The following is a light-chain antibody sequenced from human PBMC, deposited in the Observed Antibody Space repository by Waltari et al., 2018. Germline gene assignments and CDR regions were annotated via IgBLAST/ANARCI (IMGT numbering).Light chain of an antibody. J-gene: IGKJ1*01. Sequence: DIVLTQSPGTLSLSPGERATISCRASQSVSKYLAWYQQKPGQAPRLLIYHASTRATGIPDRFSGIGAGTDFSLTSSRLEPEDFAVYYCQKYESLPATFGQGTKVEIK. CDR2: HAS. CDR3: QKYESLPAT. CDR1: QSVSKY. V-gene: IGKV3-20*01.